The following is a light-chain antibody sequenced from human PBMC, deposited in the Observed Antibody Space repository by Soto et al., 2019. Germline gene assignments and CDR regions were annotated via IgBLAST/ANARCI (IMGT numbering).Light chain of an antibody. Sequence: QSVLTQPRSVSGSPGQSVTISCTGTSSVVGGYQYVSWYQQRPGKVPILMIYDVSKRPSGVPDRFSGSKSGITASLTISGLQAEDEADYYCCSYAGVYTFVFGSGTKVTVL. CDR1: SSVVGGYQY. CDR2: DVS. CDR3: CSYAGVYTFV. J-gene: IGLJ1*01. V-gene: IGLV2-11*01.